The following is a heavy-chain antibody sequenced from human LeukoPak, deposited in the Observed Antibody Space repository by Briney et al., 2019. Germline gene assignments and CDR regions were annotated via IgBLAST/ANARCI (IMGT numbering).Heavy chain of an antibody. CDR1: GGSISSGDYY. J-gene: IGHJ4*02. D-gene: IGHD5-12*01. CDR3: ARQYSGYDWEDY. CDR2: IYYSGST. Sequence: SQTLSLTCTVSGGSISSGDYYWSWIRQPPGKGLEWIGYIYYSGSTYYNPSLKSRVTISVDTSKNQFSLKLSSVTAADTAVYYCARQYSGYDWEDYWGQGTLVTVSS. V-gene: IGHV4-30-4*01.